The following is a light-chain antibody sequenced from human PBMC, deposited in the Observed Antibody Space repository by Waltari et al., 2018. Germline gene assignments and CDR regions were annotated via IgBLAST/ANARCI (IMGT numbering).Light chain of an antibody. CDR3: QQYDSWLGT. CDR1: QSIRST. J-gene: IGKJ1*01. Sequence: EIVMTQSPATLSVFSGERATLSCRASQSIRSTLAWYQHKPVQAPRLLIYGASTSATGIPARFSGSGSGTEFTLTISSLQSEDFAVYFCQQYDSWLGTFGQGTKVEIK. CDR2: GAS. V-gene: IGKV3-15*01.